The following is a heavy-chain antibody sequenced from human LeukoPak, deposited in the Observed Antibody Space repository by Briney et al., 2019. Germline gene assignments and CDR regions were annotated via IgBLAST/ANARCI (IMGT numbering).Heavy chain of an antibody. J-gene: IGHJ6*03. Sequence: SETLSLTCAVYGGSFSGYYWSWIRQPLGKGLEWIGEINHSGSTNYNPSLKSRVTISVDTSKNQFSLKLSSVTAADTAVYYCARGGRRIAARATDYYMDVWGKGTTVTVSS. D-gene: IGHD6-6*01. V-gene: IGHV4-34*01. CDR2: INHSGST. CDR1: GGSFSGYY. CDR3: ARGGRRIAARATDYYMDV.